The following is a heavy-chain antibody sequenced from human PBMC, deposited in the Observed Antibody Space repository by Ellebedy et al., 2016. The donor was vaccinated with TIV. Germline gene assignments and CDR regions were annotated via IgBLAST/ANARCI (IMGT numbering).Heavy chain of an antibody. CDR3: AREVGGGQGDMDV. V-gene: IGHV3-33*01. D-gene: IGHD1-26*01. J-gene: IGHJ6*02. CDR1: GFTFTNYH. Sequence: PGGSLRLSCAASGFTFTNYHMHWVRQAPGKGLEWVALIWSDGSLEYYADSVKGRFTLSRDSSENTVYLHMNSLRADDTAGYYCAREVGGGQGDMDVWGQGTTVTVSS. CDR2: IWSDGSLE.